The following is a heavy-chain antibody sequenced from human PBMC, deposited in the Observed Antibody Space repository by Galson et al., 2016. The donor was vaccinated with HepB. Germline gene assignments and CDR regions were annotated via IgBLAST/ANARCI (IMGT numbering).Heavy chain of an antibody. Sequence: SLRLSCAASGFTFNNHAMNWVRQAPGKGLEWVSTISPSGDNTYYADPVKGRFTIPRDISKNTLYLQMNSLRADDTALYYCARRGINWGFFDYWGQGTLVTVSS. J-gene: IGHJ4*02. V-gene: IGHV3-23*01. CDR3: ARRGINWGFFDY. D-gene: IGHD7-27*01. CDR1: GFTFNNHA. CDR2: ISPSGDNT.